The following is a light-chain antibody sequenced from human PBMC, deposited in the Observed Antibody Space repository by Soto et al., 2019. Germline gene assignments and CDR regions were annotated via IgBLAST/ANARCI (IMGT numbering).Light chain of an antibody. V-gene: IGLV2-14*01. CDR1: SSDVGSYNY. CDR3: SSYTTSSTHVV. J-gene: IGLJ2*01. Sequence: QSVLTQPASVSGSPGQSITISCTGTSSDVGSYNYVSWYQQYPGKAPKLMIYDVSNRPSGVSYRFSGSKSGNTASLTISGLQADDYADYYCSSYTTSSTHVVFGGGTKLTVL. CDR2: DVS.